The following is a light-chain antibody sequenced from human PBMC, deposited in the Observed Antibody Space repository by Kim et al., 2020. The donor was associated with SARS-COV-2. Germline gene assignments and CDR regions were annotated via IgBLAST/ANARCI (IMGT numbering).Light chain of an antibody. CDR3: QQYNNWPGT. CDR2: GAS. J-gene: IGKJ2*01. Sequence: SASPGERATLSCRASQSVSSNLAWYQQKPGQAPRLLIYGASTRATGIPARFSGSGSGTEFTLTISSLQSEDFAVYYCQQYNNWPGTFGQGTKLEI. V-gene: IGKV3-15*01. CDR1: QSVSSN.